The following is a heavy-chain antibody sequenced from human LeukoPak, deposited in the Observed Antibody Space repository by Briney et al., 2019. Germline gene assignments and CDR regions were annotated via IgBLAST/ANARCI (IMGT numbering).Heavy chain of an antibody. CDR3: ARDSGYNAFDY. J-gene: IGHJ4*02. V-gene: IGHV3-7*05. D-gene: IGHD5-12*01. CDR2: INQDGSAK. CDR1: GFSFSNSW. Sequence: GGSLRLSCADSGFSFSNSWMAWVRHAPGRGLEWLANINQDGSAKTCVDSVKGRFTISRDNAKNSVYLQMNSLRAEDTAMYYCARDSGYNAFDYWGQGTLVTVSS.